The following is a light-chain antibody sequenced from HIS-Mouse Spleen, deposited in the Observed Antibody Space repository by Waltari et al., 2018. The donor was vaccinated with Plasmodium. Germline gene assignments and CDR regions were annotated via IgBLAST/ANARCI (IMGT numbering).Light chain of an antibody. CDR1: ALPKKY. CDR2: EDS. V-gene: IGLV3-10*01. CDR3: YSTDSSGNHRV. J-gene: IGLJ3*02. Sequence: SYELTQPPPVSVSPGQTARITCSGDALPKKYAYWYQQKSGQAPGLVIYEDSKRPPGIPERFSGSSSGTMATLTISGAQVEDEADYYCYSTDSSGNHRVFGGGTKLTVL.